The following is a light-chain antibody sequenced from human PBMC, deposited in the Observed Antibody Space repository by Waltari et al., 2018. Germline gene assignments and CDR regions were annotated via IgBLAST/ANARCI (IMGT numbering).Light chain of an antibody. CDR2: GDS. V-gene: IGLV1-40*01. CDR3: QTYDISLRGWV. Sequence: QSMLTQPPSVSGDPGPRVPSHCPRLSSNIGAAYDLNLYQQLPGTAPKLLIHGDSTRPSGVPDRFSGSKSGTSASLAITGLQAEDEADYYCQTYDISLRGWVFGGGTELTVL. CDR1: SSNIGAAYD. J-gene: IGLJ3*02.